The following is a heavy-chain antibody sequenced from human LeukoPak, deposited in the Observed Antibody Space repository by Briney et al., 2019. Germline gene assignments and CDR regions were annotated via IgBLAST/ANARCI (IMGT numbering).Heavy chain of an antibody. CDR3: ARTPINYYYDSSGYYRRGAFDI. CDR1: GGSIRSSNW. CDR2: IYHSGST. Sequence: TSETLSLTCAVSGGSIRSSNWWSRVRQPPGKGLEWIGEIYHSGSTNYNPSLKSRVTISVDKSKNQFSLKLSSVTAADTAVYYCARTPINYYYDSSGYYRRGAFDIWGQGTMATVSS. D-gene: IGHD3-22*01. V-gene: IGHV4-4*02. J-gene: IGHJ3*02.